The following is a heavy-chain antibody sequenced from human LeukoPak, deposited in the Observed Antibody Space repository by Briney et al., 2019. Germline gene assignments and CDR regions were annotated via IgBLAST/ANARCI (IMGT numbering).Heavy chain of an antibody. CDR3: VGYYYDSSGYYVDY. CDR2: ISSSGSTI. CDR1: GFTFSDYY. D-gene: IGHD3-22*01. V-gene: IGHV3-11*04. J-gene: IGHJ4*02. Sequence: PGGALRLSCAASGFTFSDYYMSWIRQAPGKGLEWVSYISSSGSTIYYADSVRGRFTISRDNAKNSLYLQMNSLRAEHTAVYYCVGYYYDSSGYYVDYWGQGTLVTVSS.